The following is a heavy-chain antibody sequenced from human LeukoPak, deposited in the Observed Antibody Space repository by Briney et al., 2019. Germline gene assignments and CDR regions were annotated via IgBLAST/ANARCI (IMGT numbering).Heavy chain of an antibody. CDR2: IRYDGSNK. J-gene: IGHJ4*02. V-gene: IGHV3-30*02. Sequence: GGSLRLSCAASGFTFSSYGMHWVRQAPGKGLEWVAFIRYDGSNKYYADSVKGRFTISRDNAKNSLYLQMNSLRVEEAAVYYCASMKGSGTYSSFDFWGQGTLVTVSS. D-gene: IGHD3-10*01. CDR1: GFTFSSYG. CDR3: ASMKGSGTYSSFDF.